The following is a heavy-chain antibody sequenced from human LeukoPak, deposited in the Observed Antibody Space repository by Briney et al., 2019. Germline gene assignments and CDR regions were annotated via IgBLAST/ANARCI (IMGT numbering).Heavy chain of an antibody. CDR1: GYTFTSYY. D-gene: IGHD1-26*01. CDR2: INPSGGST. V-gene: IGHV1-46*01. Sequence: RASVKVSCKASGYTFTSYYMHWVRQAPGQGLEWMGIINPSGGSTSYAQKFQGRVTMTRDTSTSTVYMELNSLRVEDTAVYYCARRIVGPTSGGDYWGQGTPVTVSS. J-gene: IGHJ4*02. CDR3: ARRIVGPTSGGDY.